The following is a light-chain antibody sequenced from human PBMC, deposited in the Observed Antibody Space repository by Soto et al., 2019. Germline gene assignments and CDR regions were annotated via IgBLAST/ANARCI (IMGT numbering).Light chain of an antibody. CDR2: GAS. CDR3: QQYNNWHLT. V-gene: IGKV3-15*01. J-gene: IGKJ2*01. Sequence: EIVMTQSPATLSVSPGERATLSCRASQSVSSNLVWYQQKPGQAPRLLIYGASISATGIPARFSGSGSGTEFTLTISSLQSEDFAVYYCQQYNNWHLTFGQGTKLEIK. CDR1: QSVSSN.